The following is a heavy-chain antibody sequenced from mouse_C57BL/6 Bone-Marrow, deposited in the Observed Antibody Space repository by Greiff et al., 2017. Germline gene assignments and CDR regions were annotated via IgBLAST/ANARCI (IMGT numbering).Heavy chain of an antibody. Sequence: VQLQQSGAELVRPGASVKLSCTASGFNIKDYYMHWVTQRPEQGLEWIGRIDPEDGDPEYSPQFQGKATMTAATSSNTAYLQLSSLTSEDTAVYYCTTCQFITTLVSYYYAMDYWGQGTSVTVSS. CDR1: GFNIKDYY. CDR3: TTCQFITTLVSYYYAMDY. D-gene: IGHD1-1*01. J-gene: IGHJ4*01. V-gene: IGHV14-1*01. CDR2: IDPEDGDP.